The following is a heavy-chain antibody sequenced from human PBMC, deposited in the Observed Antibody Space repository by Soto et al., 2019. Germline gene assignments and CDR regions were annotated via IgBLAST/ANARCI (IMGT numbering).Heavy chain of an antibody. CDR1: GYTFTSYA. Sequence: QVQLVQSGAEEKKPGASVKVSCKASGYTFTSYAMHWVRQAPGQRLEWMGWINAGNGNTKYSQKFQGRVTITRDTXXSTAYMELSSLRSEDTAVYYCARGRYSGYDGYFQHWGQGTLVTVSS. J-gene: IGHJ1*01. CDR2: INAGNGNT. V-gene: IGHV1-3*05. D-gene: IGHD5-12*01. CDR3: ARGRYSGYDGYFQH.